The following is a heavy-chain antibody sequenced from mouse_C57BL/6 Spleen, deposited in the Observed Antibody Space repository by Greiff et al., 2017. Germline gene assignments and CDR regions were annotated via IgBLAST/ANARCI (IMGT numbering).Heavy chain of an antibody. CDR2: ISSGSSTI. J-gene: IGHJ4*01. CDR1: GFTFSDYG. V-gene: IGHV5-17*01. D-gene: IGHD2-14*01. CDR3: AKVMDY. Sequence: EVQLVESGGGLVKPGGSLKLSCAASGFTFSDYGMYWVRQAPEKGLEWVAYISSGSSTIYYADTVKGRFTISRDNAKNTLFLQMTSLRSEDTAMYYCAKVMDYWGQGTSVTVSS.